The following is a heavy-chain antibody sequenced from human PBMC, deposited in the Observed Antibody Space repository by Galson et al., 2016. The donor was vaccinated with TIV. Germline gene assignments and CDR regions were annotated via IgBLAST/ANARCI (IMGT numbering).Heavy chain of an antibody. CDR2: ISGYNGNK. D-gene: IGHD3-3*01. Sequence: SVKVSCKASGYTLSSYSISWVRQAPGQGLEWMGWISGYNGNKNYAQKFQDRDTMTTATSTNTAYMELRSLRSDDTAVYYCARVPTKTFDFWSGFDHSFCMDVWGEGTTVTFSS. CDR3: ARVPTKTFDFWSGFDHSFCMDV. CDR1: GYTLSSYS. J-gene: IGHJ6*04. V-gene: IGHV1-18*01.